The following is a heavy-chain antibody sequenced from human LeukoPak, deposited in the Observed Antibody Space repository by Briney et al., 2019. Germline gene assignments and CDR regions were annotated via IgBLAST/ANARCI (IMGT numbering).Heavy chain of an antibody. Sequence: KPSETLSLTCAVYGGSFSGYYWSWIRQPPGKGLEWIGEINHSGSTNYNPSLKSRVTISVDTSKNQFSLKLSSVTAADTAVYYCARGFPVAHSGSYYHDYWGQGTLVTVSS. CDR1: GGSFSGYY. V-gene: IGHV4-34*01. D-gene: IGHD1-26*01. CDR3: ARGFPVAHSGSYYHDY. CDR2: INHSGST. J-gene: IGHJ4*02.